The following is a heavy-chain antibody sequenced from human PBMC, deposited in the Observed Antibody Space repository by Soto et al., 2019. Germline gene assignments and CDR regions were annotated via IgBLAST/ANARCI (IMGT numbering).Heavy chain of an antibody. CDR1: GFTFSSYW. D-gene: IGHD1-26*01. J-gene: IGHJ4*02. CDR2: INNDGTTT. Sequence: GWSLRLSCAASGFTFSSYWMHWVRQAPGKGLVWVSRINNDGTTTTYADSVKGRFTISRDGAKNTLYLEMNSLRAEETAVYYCVRGYSGTYRIDYWGQGTEVTGS. CDR3: VRGYSGTYRIDY. V-gene: IGHV3-74*01.